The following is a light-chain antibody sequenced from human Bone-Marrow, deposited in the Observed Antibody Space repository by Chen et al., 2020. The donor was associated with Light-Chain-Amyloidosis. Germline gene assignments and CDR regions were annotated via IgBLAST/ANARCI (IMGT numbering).Light chain of an antibody. Sequence: QSVLTQPPSVSAAPGQKVTISCSGSNSNIGINYVSWYQQLPGTSPTLLIYENNQRPSEIPDRFSGSKSGTSATLGVAGLQTGDEADYYCATWDSSLTVWMFGGGTKLTVL. CDR3: ATWDSSLTVWM. J-gene: IGLJ3*02. CDR1: NSNIGINY. CDR2: ENN. V-gene: IGLV1-51*02.